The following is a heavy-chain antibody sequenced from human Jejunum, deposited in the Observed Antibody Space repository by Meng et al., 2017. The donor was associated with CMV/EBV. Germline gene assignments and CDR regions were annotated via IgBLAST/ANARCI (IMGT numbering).Heavy chain of an antibody. CDR3: ARDNDGSSHYSQFDY. V-gene: IGHV3-33*01. Sequence: SAFPLKSYGIHWVRQFPGKGLEWVAVLWYDGSRKYFADSVQGRFSISRDDSKNTVYLQMNSLRAEDTAVYYCARDNDGSSHYSQFDYWGQGTLVTVSS. J-gene: IGHJ4*02. D-gene: IGHD3-22*01. CDR1: AFPLKSYG. CDR2: LWYDGSRK.